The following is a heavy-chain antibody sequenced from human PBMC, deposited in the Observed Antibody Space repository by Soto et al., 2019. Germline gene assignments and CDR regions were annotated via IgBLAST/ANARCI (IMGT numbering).Heavy chain of an antibody. D-gene: IGHD6-19*01. V-gene: IGHV3-23*01. Sequence: AGGSLRLSCAASGFTFSTSALSWVRQAPGKGLEWVAIISYIGVSTFHADSVKGRFTISRDDSKDTLYLQMNRLRAEDSAVYYCAKVPYSSGWYVDYWGQGTVVTVSS. CDR2: ISYIGVST. CDR3: AKVPYSSGWYVDY. J-gene: IGHJ4*02. CDR1: GFTFSTSA.